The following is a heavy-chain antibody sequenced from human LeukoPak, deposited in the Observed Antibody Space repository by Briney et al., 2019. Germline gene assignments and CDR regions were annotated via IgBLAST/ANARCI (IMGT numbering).Heavy chain of an antibody. V-gene: IGHV4-34*01. CDR3: ARRYDYVWGSYRHYYYYGMDV. D-gene: IGHD3-16*02. CDR2: INHSGST. J-gene: IGHJ6*02. CDR1: GGSFGGYY. Sequence: SETLSLTCAVYGGSFGGYYWSWIRQPPGKGLEWIGEINHSGSTNYNPSLKSRVTISVDTSKNQFSLKLSSVTAADTAVYYCARRYDYVWGSYRHYYYYGMDVWGQGTTVTVSS.